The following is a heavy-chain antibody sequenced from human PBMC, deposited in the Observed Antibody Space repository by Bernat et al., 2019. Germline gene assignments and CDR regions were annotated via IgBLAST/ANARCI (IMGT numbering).Heavy chain of an antibody. Sequence: QVQLQESGPGLVKPSETLSLTCTVSGGSISSYYWSWIRQPPGKGLEWIGYIYYSGSTNYNPSLKSRVTISVDTSKNQFSLKLSSVTAADTAVYYCARLSWDDYGSGSYYQKWPDYFDYWGQGTLVTVSS. V-gene: IGHV4-59*08. CDR1: GGSISSYY. D-gene: IGHD3-10*01. CDR2: IYYSGST. CDR3: ARLSWDDYGSGSYYQKWPDYFDY. J-gene: IGHJ4*02.